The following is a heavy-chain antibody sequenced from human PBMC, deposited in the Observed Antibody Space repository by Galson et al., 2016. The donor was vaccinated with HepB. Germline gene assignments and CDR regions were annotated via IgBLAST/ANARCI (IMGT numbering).Heavy chain of an antibody. Sequence: ETLSLTCTVSRGSISSSSYYWGWIRQPPGKGLEWIGSIYYRGSTYYSPSLKSRVTISVDTSKNQFSLKPSSVTAADTAVYYCARVSNPYYYGSGSYFYFDKWGQGILVTVSS. D-gene: IGHD3-10*01. J-gene: IGHJ4*02. CDR2: IYYRGST. CDR1: RGSISSSSYY. CDR3: ARVSNPYYYGSGSYFYFDK. V-gene: IGHV4-39*01.